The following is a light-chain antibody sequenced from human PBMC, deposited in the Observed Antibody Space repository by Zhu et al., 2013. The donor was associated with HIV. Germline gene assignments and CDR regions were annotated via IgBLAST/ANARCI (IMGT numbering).Light chain of an antibody. CDR3: QQYYTSWT. Sequence: DIEMTQSPSTLSASVGDRVTITCRASQSISSWLAWYHQKPGKAPKLLIYDASSLESGVPSRFSGSGFGTEFSLTITSVQPDDFATYYCQQYYTSWTFGQGTKVEIK. CDR2: DAS. V-gene: IGKV1-5*01. J-gene: IGKJ1*01. CDR1: QSISSW.